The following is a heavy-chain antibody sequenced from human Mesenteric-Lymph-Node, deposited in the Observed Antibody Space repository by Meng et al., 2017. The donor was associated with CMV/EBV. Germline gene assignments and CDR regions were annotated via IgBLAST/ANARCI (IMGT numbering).Heavy chain of an antibody. V-gene: IGHV3-7*01. J-gene: IGHJ4*02. Sequence: GESLKISCAASGFTFSNYWMSWVRQAPGKGLEWVANLNQDGSEKYYVDSVRGRFTISRDNAKNTLYLQVNSLRPEDTAVYYCAKDSGMETYYFDYWGQGTLVTVSS. CDR3: AKDSGMETYYFDY. CDR1: GFTFSNYW. D-gene: IGHD3-10*01. CDR2: LNQDGSEK.